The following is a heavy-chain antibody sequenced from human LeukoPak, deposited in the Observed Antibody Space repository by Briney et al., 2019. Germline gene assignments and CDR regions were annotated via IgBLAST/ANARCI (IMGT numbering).Heavy chain of an antibody. CDR3: ARDPDYYYDTSGVLKY. Sequence: GGSLRLSCAASGFTFSRYWMSWVRQAPGKGLEYVANIKKDGSEEYYVGSVKGRFTISRDNAKNSLYLQMNSLRAEDTAMYYCARDPDYYYDTSGVLKYWGQGTLVTVSS. J-gene: IGHJ4*02. D-gene: IGHD3-22*01. CDR2: IKKDGSEE. CDR1: GFTFSRYW. V-gene: IGHV3-7*01.